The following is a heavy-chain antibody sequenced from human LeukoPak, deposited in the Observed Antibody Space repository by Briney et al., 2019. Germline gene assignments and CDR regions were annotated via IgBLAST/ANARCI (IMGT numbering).Heavy chain of an antibody. Sequence: PGGSLRLSCAASGFTFSDYYMNWIRQAPGMGLEWVSCISTSGSTTYYADSVKGRFTVSRDNTKNSLSLQMNSLRDEDTAVYYCTTYSSSSGGIDYWGQGTLVTVSS. CDR3: TTYSSSSGGIDY. J-gene: IGHJ4*02. CDR2: ISTSGSTT. D-gene: IGHD6-6*01. V-gene: IGHV3-11*01. CDR1: GFTFSDYY.